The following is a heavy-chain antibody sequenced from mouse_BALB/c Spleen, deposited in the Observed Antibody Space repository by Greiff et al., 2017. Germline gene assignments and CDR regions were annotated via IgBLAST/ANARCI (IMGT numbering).Heavy chain of an antibody. D-gene: IGHD1-1*01. CDR2: ISIYYDNT. CDR3: ARFPDYYGSSYEGYFDV. J-gene: IGHJ1*01. V-gene: IGHV1-67*01. Sequence: VKLMESGPELVRPGESVKISCKGSGYTFTDYAMHWVKQSHAKSLEWIGVISIYYDNTNYNQKFKGKATMTVDKSSSTAYMELARLTSEDSAIYYCARFPDYYGSSYEGYFDVWGAGTTVTVSS. CDR1: GYTFTDYA.